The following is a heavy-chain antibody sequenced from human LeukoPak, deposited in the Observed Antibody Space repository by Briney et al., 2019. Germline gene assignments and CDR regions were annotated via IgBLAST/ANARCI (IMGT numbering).Heavy chain of an antibody. CDR2: INPGDSDT. J-gene: IGHJ5*02. CDR3: TTVPAAFVNWFDH. CDR1: GSSFTSYW. V-gene: IGHV5-51*01. D-gene: IGHD2-2*01. Sequence: GASLKISCKGSGSSFTSYWIGWVRPMPGKGLEWMGIINPGDSDTRYSPSFQGQVTISADKSISTAYLQWSSLKASDTAMYYCTTVPAAFVNWFDHWGQGTLVTVSS.